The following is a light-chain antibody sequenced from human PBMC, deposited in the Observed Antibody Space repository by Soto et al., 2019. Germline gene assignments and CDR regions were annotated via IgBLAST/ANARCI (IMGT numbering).Light chain of an antibody. CDR2: GHN. CDR1: SSNIGTNS. V-gene: IGLV1-44*01. Sequence: QSVLTQPPSASGTPGQRVTISCSGSSSNIGTNSVHWYQQLPGTAPRLLIYGHNHRPSGVPDRFSGAKSDTSASLAISGLQSADEADYYCAACDDSLNGVVFGGGTKRTV. J-gene: IGLJ2*01. CDR3: AACDDSLNGVV.